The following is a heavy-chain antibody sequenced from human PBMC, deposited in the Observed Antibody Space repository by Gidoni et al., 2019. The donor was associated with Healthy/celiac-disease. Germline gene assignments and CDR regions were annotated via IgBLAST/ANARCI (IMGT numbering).Heavy chain of an antibody. CDR2: IWYDGRNK. CDR3: ARGSYYDFWSGYLYYYYGMDV. CDR1: GFTFSSNG. D-gene: IGHD3-3*01. Sequence: QVQLVESGGGVVQPGRYLRVSWAASGFTFSSNGMHWVRQAPGKGLGWVAVIWYDGRNKYYADSVKGRFTISRDNSKNTLYLQMNSLRAEDTAVYYCARGSYYDFWSGYLYYYYGMDVWGQGTTVTVSS. J-gene: IGHJ6*02. V-gene: IGHV3-33*01.